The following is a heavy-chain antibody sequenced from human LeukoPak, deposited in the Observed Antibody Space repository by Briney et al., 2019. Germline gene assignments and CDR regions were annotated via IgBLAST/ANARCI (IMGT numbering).Heavy chain of an antibody. CDR1: GDSVSSNSAA. V-gene: IGHV6-1*01. Sequence: SQALSLTRAISGDSVSSNSAAWNWIRQSPSRGLEWLGRTYYRSKWYNDYAVSVKSRITINPDTSKNRFSLQLNSVTPEDTAVYYCARESGRKNWFDPWGQGTLVTVSS. CDR3: ARESGRKNWFDP. CDR2: TYYRSKWYN. D-gene: IGHD2-8*02. J-gene: IGHJ5*02.